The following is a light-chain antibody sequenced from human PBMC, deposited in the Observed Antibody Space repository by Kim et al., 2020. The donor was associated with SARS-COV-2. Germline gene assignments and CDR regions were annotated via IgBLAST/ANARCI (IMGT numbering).Light chain of an antibody. CDR3: QQFDSYPPT. V-gene: IGKV1-9*01. Sequence: IQLTQSPSSLSASVGDRVTITCRASQGITGYLVWYQQKPRKAPKLLIYAGSTLHTGVPSRFSGRGSGTVFTLTISSLQPEDFATYYCQQFDSYPPTFGQGTRLEIK. J-gene: IGKJ5*01. CDR2: AGS. CDR1: QGITGY.